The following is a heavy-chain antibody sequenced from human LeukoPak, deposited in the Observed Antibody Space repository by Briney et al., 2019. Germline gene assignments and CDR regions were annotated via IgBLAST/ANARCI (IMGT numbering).Heavy chain of an antibody. J-gene: IGHJ4*02. V-gene: IGHV1-8*01. CDR3: ARLTAGGAHFDY. Sequence: ASVKVSCKASGYTFTSYEINWVRQASGQGLEWMGWMNPNSGSTAYAQKFQGRVTMTRDTSISTAYMELSRLRSDDTAVYYCARLTAGGAHFDYWGQGTLVTVSS. D-gene: IGHD4-23*01. CDR1: GYTFTSYE. CDR2: MNPNSGST.